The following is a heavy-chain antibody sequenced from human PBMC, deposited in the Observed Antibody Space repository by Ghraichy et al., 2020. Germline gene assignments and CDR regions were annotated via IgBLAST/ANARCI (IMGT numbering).Heavy chain of an antibody. CDR1: GGSISSYY. CDR3: ARGLYGSNWYAVDF. CDR2: IYYSGNT. V-gene: IGHV4-59*01. D-gene: IGHD6-13*01. Sequence: ESLTISCTVSGGSISSYYWSWIRQPPGMGLEWIGYIYYSGNTNYNPSLKSRVAISRDTSKTQFSLRLTSVTAADTAVYYCARGLYGSNWYAVDFWGQGTLVTVSS. J-gene: IGHJ4*02.